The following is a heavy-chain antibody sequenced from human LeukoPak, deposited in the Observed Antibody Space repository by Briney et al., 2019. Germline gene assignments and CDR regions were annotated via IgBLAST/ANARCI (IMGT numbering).Heavy chain of an antibody. D-gene: IGHD5-12*01. J-gene: IGHJ5*02. CDR1: GFTVSSTY. Sequence: GGSLRLSCTASGFTVSSTYMSWVRQAPGKGLEWVSVIYSDGRTYYTDSVKGRFTISRDNSRNTLYLQMNSLRAEDTAVYYCARGLPNRFDPWGQGTLVTVSS. CDR3: ARGLPNRFDP. CDR2: IYSDGRT. V-gene: IGHV3-53*01.